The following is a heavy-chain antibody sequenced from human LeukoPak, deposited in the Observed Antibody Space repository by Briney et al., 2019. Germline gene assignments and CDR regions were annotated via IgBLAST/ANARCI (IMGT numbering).Heavy chain of an antibody. D-gene: IGHD2-8*01. J-gene: IGHJ6*02. Sequence: ASVKVSCKASGYTFTGYYMHWLRQAPGQGLEWMGRINPNSGGTNYAQKFQGRVTMTRDTSISTAYMELSRLRSDDTAVYYCARSHRLNYYYYGMDVWGQGTTVTVSS. V-gene: IGHV1-2*06. CDR2: INPNSGGT. CDR1: GYTFTGYY. CDR3: ARSHRLNYYYYGMDV.